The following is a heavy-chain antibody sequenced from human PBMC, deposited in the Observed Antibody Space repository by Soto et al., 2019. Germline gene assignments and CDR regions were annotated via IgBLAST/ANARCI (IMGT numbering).Heavy chain of an antibody. V-gene: IGHV2-26*01. D-gene: IGHD4-17*01. CDR1: GFSLSNPRMG. CDR2: FFSDAER. Sequence: QVTLKESGPVLVKPTETLTLTCTVSGFSLSNPRMGVSWIRQPPGKPLEWLAHFFSDAERSYTASMQSRLTMSTETSGSQVVLTMTNMDPVDTATYFCARMDGDYNYYAMDVWGQGTTVTFSS. J-gene: IGHJ6*02. CDR3: ARMDGDYNYYAMDV.